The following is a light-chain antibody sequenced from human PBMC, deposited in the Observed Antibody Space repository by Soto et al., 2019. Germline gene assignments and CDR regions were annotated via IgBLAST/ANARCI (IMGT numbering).Light chain of an antibody. J-gene: IGLJ1*01. CDR2: EVS. CDR3: RSYSMSXAYL. Sequence: QSLLTQPASVSGSPGQSITISCTGASSDVCGYYYFSWYQLHPGKAPKLMVFEVSNRPSGVSYRFSGSKSGNTASLTISGLQAEDEADYFCRSYSMSXAYLVGTGTKVXV. CDR1: SSDVCGYYY. V-gene: IGLV2-14*01.